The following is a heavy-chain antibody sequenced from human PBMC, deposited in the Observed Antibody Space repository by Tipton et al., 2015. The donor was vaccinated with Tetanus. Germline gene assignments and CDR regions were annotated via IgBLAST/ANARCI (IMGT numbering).Heavy chain of an antibody. CDR1: GYTFTSYY. CDR2: INPSGGSP. D-gene: IGHD5-18*01. J-gene: IGHJ3*02. CDR3: ARGEQLWDDAFDI. V-gene: IGHV1-46*01. Sequence: QVQLVQSGAEVKKPGASVKVSCKASGYTFTSYYMHWVRQAPGQGLEWMGIINPSGGSPSYAQKFHGRVTMTRDTSTSTVYMELNSLRSEDTAVYYCARGEQLWDDAFDIWGQGTMVTVSS.